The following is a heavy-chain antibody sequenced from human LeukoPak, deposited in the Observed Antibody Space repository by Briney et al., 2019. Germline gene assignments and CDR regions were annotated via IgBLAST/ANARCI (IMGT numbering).Heavy chain of an antibody. D-gene: IGHD4-17*01. J-gene: IGHJ2*01. CDR1: GFTFSNYG. V-gene: IGHV3-30*02. CDR3: AKDPSDDYGDYGRHWYFDL. Sequence: PGRSLRLSCAASGFTFSNYGMHWVRQAPGKGPEWVGFIRYDGRNKYYADFVKGRFTISRDNSKNTLYLQMNSLRAEDTAVYNCAKDPSDDYGDYGRHWYFDLWGRGTLVTVSS. CDR2: IRYDGRNK.